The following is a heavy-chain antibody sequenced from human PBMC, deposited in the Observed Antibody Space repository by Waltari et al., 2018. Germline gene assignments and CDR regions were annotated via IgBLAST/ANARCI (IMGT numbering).Heavy chain of an antibody. CDR2: SNHSGST. CDR1: GRSFSGYY. CDR3: ARSRYGAQRGLGY. D-gene: IGHD4-17*01. J-gene: IGHJ4*02. Sequence: QVQLQQWGAGLLKPSETLSLTCAVYGRSFSGYYWSWHRQPPGKGLEWIGESNHSGSTNYNPSLKSRVTISVDTSKNQFSLKLSSVTAADTAVYYCARSRYGAQRGLGYWGQGTLVTVSS. V-gene: IGHV4-34*01.